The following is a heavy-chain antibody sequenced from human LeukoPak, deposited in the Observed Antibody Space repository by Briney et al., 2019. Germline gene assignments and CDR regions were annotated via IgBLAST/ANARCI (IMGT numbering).Heavy chain of an antibody. V-gene: IGHV1-18*01. CDR2: ISAYNGNT. J-gene: IGHJ5*02. CDR3: ARGGANCSDGRCPLNWFDP. CDR1: GYTFTNYG. D-gene: IGHD2-15*01. Sequence: ASVKLSCKASGYTFTNYGITWVRQAPGQGLEWMGWISAYNGNTNYAQKLQGRVTMTIDKTTSTAYMELRSLRSDDTAVYYCARGGANCSDGRCPLNWFDPWGQGTPVTVSS.